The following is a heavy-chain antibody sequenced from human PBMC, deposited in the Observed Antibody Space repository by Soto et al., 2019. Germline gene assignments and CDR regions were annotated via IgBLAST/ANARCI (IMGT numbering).Heavy chain of an antibody. CDR3: AREPDCSSTSCYGMDV. J-gene: IGHJ6*02. D-gene: IGHD2-2*01. V-gene: IGHV3-21*01. CDR2: ISSSSSYI. Sequence: EVPLVESGGGLVKPGGSLRLSCAASGFTFSSYSMNWVRQAPGKGLEWVSSISSSSSYIYYADSVKGRFTISRDNAKNSLYLQMNSLRAEDTAVYYCAREPDCSSTSCYGMDVWGQGTTVTVSS. CDR1: GFTFSSYS.